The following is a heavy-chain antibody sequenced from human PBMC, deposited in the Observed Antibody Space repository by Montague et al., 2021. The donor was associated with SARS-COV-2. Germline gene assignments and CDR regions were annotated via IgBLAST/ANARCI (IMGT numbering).Heavy chain of an antibody. D-gene: IGHD6-19*01. J-gene: IGHJ3*02. CDR1: GGSISSYY. V-gene: IGHV4-59*01. Sequence: SETLSLTCTVSGGSISSYYWSWIRQPPGKGLEWIGYIYYSGSTNYNPSXKSRVTISVDTSKNQFSLKLSSVTAADTAVYYCARVSGWMGNAFGIWGQGTMVTVSS. CDR2: IYYSGST. CDR3: ARVSGWMGNAFGI.